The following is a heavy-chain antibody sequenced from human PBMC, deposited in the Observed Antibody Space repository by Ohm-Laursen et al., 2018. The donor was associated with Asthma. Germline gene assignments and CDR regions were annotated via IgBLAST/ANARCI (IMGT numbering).Heavy chain of an antibody. CDR1: GFTSSTYA. D-gene: IGHD2-21*01. J-gene: IGHJ4*02. CDR2: ITGSGETT. Sequence: SLRLSCSASGFTSSTYAMTWVRQAPGKGLEWVSVITGSGETTYYTDSVKGRFTTSRDNSKNTLYLQMNSLRAEDTAIYYCAKQLIGDCGADRCRRGPFDYWGQGTLVTVSS. V-gene: IGHV3-23*01. CDR3: AKQLIGDCGADRCRRGPFDY.